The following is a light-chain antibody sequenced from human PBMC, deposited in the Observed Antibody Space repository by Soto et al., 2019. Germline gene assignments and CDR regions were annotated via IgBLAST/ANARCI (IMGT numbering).Light chain of an antibody. CDR3: QQRSNWHPT. CDR1: QSVSSS. V-gene: IGKV3-11*01. J-gene: IGKJ1*01. CDR2: DAS. Sequence: EIVLTQSPATLSLSPGERATLSCRASQSVSSSLAWYQQKPGQAPRLLMYDASNRATGIPARLSGSGSGTDFTLTISSLEPEDFALYYCQQRSNWHPTFGQGTKVEIK.